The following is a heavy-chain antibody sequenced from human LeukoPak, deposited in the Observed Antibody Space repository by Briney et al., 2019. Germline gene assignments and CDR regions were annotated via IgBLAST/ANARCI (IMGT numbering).Heavy chain of an antibody. CDR3: VRNFYSAYFGY. J-gene: IGHJ4*02. Sequence: GGSLRLSCAASGFTFSSYAMHWVRQAPGKGLEWVAVISYDGSNKYYADSVKGRFTISRDNANNTLYLQMNSLRAEDTALYHCVRNFYSAYFGYWGQGTLVTVSS. CDR2: ISYDGSNK. D-gene: IGHD4-11*01. CDR1: GFTFSSYA. V-gene: IGHV3-30-3*01.